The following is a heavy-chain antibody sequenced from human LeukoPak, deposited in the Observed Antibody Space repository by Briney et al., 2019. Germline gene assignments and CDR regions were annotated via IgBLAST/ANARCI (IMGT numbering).Heavy chain of an antibody. CDR2: VSYDGSNK. J-gene: IGHJ3*02. Sequence: GGSLRLSCAASGFTFCSYGRHWVRQAPGKGLEWVAVVSYDGSNKYYADSVKGRFTISRDNSKNTLYLQMNSLRAEDTAVYYCANGKKYRDWGVSSDIWGQGTLVTVSS. CDR3: ANGKKYRDWGVSSDI. CDR1: GFTFCSYG. V-gene: IGHV3-30*18. D-gene: IGHD7-27*01.